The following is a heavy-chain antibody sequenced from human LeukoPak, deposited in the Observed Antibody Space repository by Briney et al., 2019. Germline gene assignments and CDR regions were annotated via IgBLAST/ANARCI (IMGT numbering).Heavy chain of an antibody. V-gene: IGHV4-30-2*01. Sequence: PSQTLSLTCAVSGGSISSGGYSWSWIRQPPGKGLEWIGYIYHSGSTYYNPSLKSRVTISVDRSKNQFSLKLSSVTAADTAVYYCARVYHPDSSGYYDEMGDYWGQGTLVTVSS. CDR3: ARVYHPDSSGYYDEMGDY. J-gene: IGHJ4*02. D-gene: IGHD3-22*01. CDR1: GGSISSGGYS. CDR2: IYHSGST.